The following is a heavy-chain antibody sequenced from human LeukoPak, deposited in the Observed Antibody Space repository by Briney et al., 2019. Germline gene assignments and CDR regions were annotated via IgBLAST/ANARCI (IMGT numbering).Heavy chain of an antibody. J-gene: IGHJ3*01. V-gene: IGHV3-30*18. CDR2: ISYDGSNK. D-gene: IGHD3-16*01. CDR3: AKGIDRGTFDF. Sequence: GGSLRLSCAASEFTFSSHGMHWVRQAPGKGLEWVAVISYDGSNKYYADSVKGRFTISRDNSKNTLYLQMNSLRAEDTAVYYCAKGIDRGTFDFWGQGTMVTVSS. CDR1: EFTFSSHG.